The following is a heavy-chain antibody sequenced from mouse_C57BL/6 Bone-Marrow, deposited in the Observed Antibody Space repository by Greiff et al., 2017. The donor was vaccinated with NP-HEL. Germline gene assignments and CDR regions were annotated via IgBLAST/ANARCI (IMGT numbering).Heavy chain of an antibody. CDR3: ARTLSNWSWFAY. Sequence: LVESGAELVKPGASVKLSCKASGYTFTSYWMHWVKQRPGQGLEWIGMIHPNSGSTNYNEKFKSKATLTVDKSSSTAYMQLSSLTSEDSAVYYCARTLSNWSWFAYWGQGTLVTVSA. D-gene: IGHD4-1*01. CDR2: IHPNSGST. CDR1: GYTFTSYW. V-gene: IGHV1-64*01. J-gene: IGHJ3*01.